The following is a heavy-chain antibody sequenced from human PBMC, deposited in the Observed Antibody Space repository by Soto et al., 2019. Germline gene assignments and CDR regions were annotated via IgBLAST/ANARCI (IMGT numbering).Heavy chain of an antibody. V-gene: IGHV3-74*01. CDR2: INSDGSST. J-gene: IGHJ4*02. D-gene: IGHD2-15*01. CDR1: GFTFSSYW. CDR3: VRTSLVVAAATREDY. Sequence: EVQLVESGGGLVQPGGSLRLSCAASGFTFSSYWMHWVRQAPGKGLVWVSRINSDGSSTSYADSVKGRFTISRDNAKNTLYLXXXSLRAEXTAVXYXVRTSLVVAAATREDYWGQGTLVTVSS.